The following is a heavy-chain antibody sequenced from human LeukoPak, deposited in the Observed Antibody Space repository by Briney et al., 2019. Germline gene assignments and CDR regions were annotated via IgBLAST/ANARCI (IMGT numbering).Heavy chain of an antibody. V-gene: IGHV3-7*01. D-gene: IGHD3-22*01. J-gene: IGHJ4*02. CDR2: IKQGGSEK. Sequence: QTGGSLRLSCAASGFTFSSYWMSWVRQAPGKGLEWVANIKQGGSEKYYVDSVKGRFTISRDNAKNSLYLQMNSLRAEDTAVYYCARDRDYYDSGGYAYWGQGTLVTVSS. CDR1: GFTFSSYW. CDR3: ARDRDYYDSGGYAY.